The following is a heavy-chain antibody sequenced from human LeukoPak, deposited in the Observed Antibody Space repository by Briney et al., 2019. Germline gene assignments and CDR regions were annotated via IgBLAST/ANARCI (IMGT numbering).Heavy chain of an antibody. D-gene: IGHD2-15*01. CDR1: GFTFSNYA. CDR3: AREGGGSLGDAFDI. V-gene: IGHV3-21*01. CDR2: IGSSSPY. Sequence: PGGSLRLSCAASGFTFSNYAMSWVRRAPGKGLEWVSSIGSSSPYHADSVKGRFTISRDNAKNSLYLQMNSLRAEDTALYYCAREGGGSLGDAFDIWGQGTMVTVSS. J-gene: IGHJ3*02.